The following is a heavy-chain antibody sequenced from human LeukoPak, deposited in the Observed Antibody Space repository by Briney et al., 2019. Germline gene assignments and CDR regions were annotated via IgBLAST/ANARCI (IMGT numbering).Heavy chain of an antibody. CDR1: GFTFRNYA. J-gene: IGHJ3*02. CDR2: ISSSGGST. Sequence: PGGSLRLSCAASGFTFRNYATTWVRQAPGKGLEWVSAISSSGGSTYYADSVKGRFTISRDNSKNTLYLQMNSLRAEDTAVYYCAKDFPVTGDAFDIWGQGTMVTVSS. D-gene: IGHD2-21*02. CDR3: AKDFPVTGDAFDI. V-gene: IGHV3-23*01.